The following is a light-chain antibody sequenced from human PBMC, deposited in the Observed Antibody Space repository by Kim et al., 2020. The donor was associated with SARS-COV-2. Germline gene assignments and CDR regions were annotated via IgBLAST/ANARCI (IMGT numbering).Light chain of an antibody. CDR3: QSYDSSNWV. V-gene: IGLV6-57*03. CDR1: SGSIATNY. J-gene: IGLJ3*02. CDR2: EDN. Sequence: GKTVAMACGRSSGSIATNYVQKYQQRPSSAPATGIYEDNQSPTGVPDRFSGSIDRSSSSASLTISGLKTEDEADYYCQSYDSSNWVFGGGTQLTVL.